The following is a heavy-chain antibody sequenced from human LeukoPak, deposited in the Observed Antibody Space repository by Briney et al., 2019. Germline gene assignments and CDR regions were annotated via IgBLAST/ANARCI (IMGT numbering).Heavy chain of an antibody. Sequence: SETLSLTCTVSGDSISNYYWSWIRQPPGKGLEWIGYVHYSGSTSYNPSLKSRVTISMDTSKNQFSLKLSSVTAADTAVYYCARSLYSGSYGSGYWGQGTLVTVSS. J-gene: IGHJ4*02. V-gene: IGHV4-59*01. D-gene: IGHD1-26*01. CDR3: ARSLYSGSYGSGY. CDR1: GDSISNYY. CDR2: VHYSGST.